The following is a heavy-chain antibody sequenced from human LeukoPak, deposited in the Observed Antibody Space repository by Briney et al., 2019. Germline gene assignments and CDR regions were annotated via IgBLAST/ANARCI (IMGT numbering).Heavy chain of an antibody. Sequence: PSETLSLTCTVSGGSISSYYWSWIRQPPGKGLEWIGYIYYSGSTNYNPSLKSRVTISVDTSKNQFSLKLSSVTAADTAVYYCARGPFMTTVTTGREDYWGQGTLVTVSS. D-gene: IGHD4-11*01. J-gene: IGHJ4*02. V-gene: IGHV4-59*12. CDR1: GGSISSYY. CDR3: ARGPFMTTVTTGREDY. CDR2: IYYSGST.